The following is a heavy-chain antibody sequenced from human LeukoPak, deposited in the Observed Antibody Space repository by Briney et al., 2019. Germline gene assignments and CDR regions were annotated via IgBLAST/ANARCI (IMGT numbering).Heavy chain of an antibody. D-gene: IGHD1-26*01. CDR1: GLTFSSYA. J-gene: IGHJ4*02. V-gene: IGHV3-23*01. CDR3: AKDMSGSYGFFDY. CDR2: ISGSGVST. Sequence: PGGSLRLSCAASGLTFSSYAMTWVCQAPGKGLEWVSAISGSGVSTYYADSVKGRFTISRDNSKNTLYLQMNSLRAEDTAVYYCAKDMSGSYGFFDYWGQGTPVTVSS.